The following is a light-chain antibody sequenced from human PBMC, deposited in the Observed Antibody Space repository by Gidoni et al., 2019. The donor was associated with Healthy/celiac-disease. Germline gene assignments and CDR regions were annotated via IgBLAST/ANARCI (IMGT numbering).Light chain of an antibody. CDR1: QGISSY. CDR2: ASS. J-gene: IGKJ3*01. Sequence: DIQLTKSPSFLSASVGDRVTITCRASQGISSYLAWYQQKPGKAPKLLIYASSTLQGGVPSRFSGSGSGTEFTLTICSLQPEDFATYSCQQLSSSPLTFGPGTKVDIK. V-gene: IGKV1-9*01. CDR3: QQLSSSPLT.